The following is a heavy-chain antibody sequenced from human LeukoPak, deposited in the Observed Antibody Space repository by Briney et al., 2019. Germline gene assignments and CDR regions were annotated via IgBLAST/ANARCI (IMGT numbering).Heavy chain of an antibody. D-gene: IGHD6-19*01. CDR2: IYTSGST. J-gene: IGHJ3*02. Sequence: SETLSLTCNAFGDSVSSNHWNWIRQPAGKGLEWIGRIYTSGSTNYNPSLKSRVTISVDTSKNQFSLKLSSVTAADTAVYYCARVVVAGNDAFDIWGQGTMVTVSS. CDR1: GDSVSSNH. CDR3: ARVVVAGNDAFDI. V-gene: IGHV4-4*07.